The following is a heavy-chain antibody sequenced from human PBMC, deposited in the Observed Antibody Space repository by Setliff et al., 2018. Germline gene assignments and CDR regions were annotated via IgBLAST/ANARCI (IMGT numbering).Heavy chain of an antibody. D-gene: IGHD6-13*01. CDR2: IYPSDSDI. Sequence: PGESLKISCKGSGYNFINYWIGWVRQMPGKGLEWMGIIYPSDSDIRYSPSFQGQVTISADKSISTAYLQWSSLKASDTAIYYCARPAYSSRWYEIEGFDYWGQGTLVTVSS. CDR1: GYNFINYW. V-gene: IGHV5-51*01. J-gene: IGHJ4*02. CDR3: ARPAYSSRWYEIEGFDY.